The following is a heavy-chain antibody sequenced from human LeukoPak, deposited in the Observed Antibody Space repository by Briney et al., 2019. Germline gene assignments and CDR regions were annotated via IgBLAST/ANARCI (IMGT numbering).Heavy chain of an antibody. CDR3: ARDGSSTFEF. J-gene: IGHJ4*02. CDR1: GGSISSYY. CDR2: IYYTGKT. D-gene: IGHD6-19*01. V-gene: IGHV4-59*01. Sequence: SETLSLTCTVSGGSISSYYWTWIRQPPGKGLEWIGYIYYTGKTNYNPSLKSRVTISIDTSRNQFSLKVTSVTAADTAVYYCARDGSSTFEFWGQGALVTVSS.